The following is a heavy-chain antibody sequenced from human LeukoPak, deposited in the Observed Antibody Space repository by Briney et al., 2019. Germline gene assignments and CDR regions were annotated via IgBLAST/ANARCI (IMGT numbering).Heavy chain of an antibody. V-gene: IGHV1-2*02. CDR3: ARGPRGGDQLAHAPQIDY. Sequence: ASVKVSCKASGYTFTGYYMHWVRQAPGQGLEWMGWINPNSGGTNYAQKFQGRVTMTRDTSISTAYMELSRLRSDDTAVYYCARGPRGGDQLAHAPQIDYWGQGTLVTVSS. CDR2: INPNSGGT. J-gene: IGHJ4*02. CDR1: GYTFTGYY. D-gene: IGHD6-6*01.